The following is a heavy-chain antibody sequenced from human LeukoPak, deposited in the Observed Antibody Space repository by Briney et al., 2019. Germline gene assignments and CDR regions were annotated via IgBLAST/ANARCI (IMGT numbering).Heavy chain of an antibody. CDR1: GFTVSSNY. V-gene: IGHV3-66*01. J-gene: IGHJ4*02. Sequence: GGSLRLSCAASGFTVSSNYMSWVRQAPGKGLEWVSVIYSGGSTYYADSVKGRFTISRDNSKNTLYLQMSSLRAEDTAVYYCARGGSASPIDYWGQGTLVTVSS. CDR3: ARGGSASPIDY. CDR2: IYSGGST. D-gene: IGHD6-19*01.